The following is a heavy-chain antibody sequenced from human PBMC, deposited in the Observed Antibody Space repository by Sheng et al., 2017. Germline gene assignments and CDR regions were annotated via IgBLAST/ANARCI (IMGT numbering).Heavy chain of an antibody. D-gene: IGHD3-10*01. Sequence: EVQVVESGGGLVQPGGSLRLSCAASGFTFSNYAMSWVRQAPGKGLEWLSTIGSRGGSTYYADSVKGRFTISRDNSKNTLYLQMNNLRAEDTAVYFCAKRSDGRSGFDSWGQGTLVTVSS. CDR3: AKRSDGRSGFDS. V-gene: IGHV3-23*04. J-gene: IGHJ4*02. CDR2: IGSRGGST. CDR1: GFTFSNYA.